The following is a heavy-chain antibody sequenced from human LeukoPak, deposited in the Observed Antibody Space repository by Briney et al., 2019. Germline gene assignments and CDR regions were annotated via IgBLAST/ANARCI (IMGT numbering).Heavy chain of an antibody. CDR2: TSAYNGNT. Sequence: GASVKVSCKASGYTFTSYGISWVRQAPGQGLEWMGWTSAYNGNTNYAQKLQGRVTMTTDTSTSTAYMELRSLRSDDTAVYYCASTTYYYDSSGYPRHNWFDPWGQGTLVPVSS. CDR3: ASTTYYYDSSGYPRHNWFDP. D-gene: IGHD3-22*01. CDR1: GYTFTSYG. V-gene: IGHV1-18*01. J-gene: IGHJ5*02.